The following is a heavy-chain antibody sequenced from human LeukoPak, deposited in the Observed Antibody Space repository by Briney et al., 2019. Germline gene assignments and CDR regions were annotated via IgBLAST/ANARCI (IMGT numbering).Heavy chain of an antibody. V-gene: IGHV3-23*01. J-gene: IGHJ4*02. D-gene: IGHD1-1*01. Sequence: GGSLRLSCAASGFTFSSYAMSWVRQAPGRGLEWVSAISGSGGSTYYADSVKGRFTISRDNSKNTLYLQMNSLRAEDTAVYYCAKDPIDDNLPDYWGQGTLVTVSS. CDR2: ISGSGGST. CDR1: GFTFSSYA. CDR3: AKDPIDDNLPDY.